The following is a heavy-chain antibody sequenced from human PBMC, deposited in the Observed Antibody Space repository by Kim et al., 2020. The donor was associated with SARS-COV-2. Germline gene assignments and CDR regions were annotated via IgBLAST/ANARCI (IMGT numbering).Heavy chain of an antibody. Sequence: SETLSLTCTVSGASVSTGSYYWSWIRQPPGKGLEWIGNIYYSGSTNYNPSLKSRVTISVDTSKNQFSLKVSSVTAADTAVYYCARDRQQLWFYYWGQGMLVTVSS. CDR1: GASVSTGSYY. D-gene: IGHD3-10*01. CDR3: ARDRQQLWFYY. J-gene: IGHJ4*02. CDR2: IYYSGST. V-gene: IGHV4-61*01.